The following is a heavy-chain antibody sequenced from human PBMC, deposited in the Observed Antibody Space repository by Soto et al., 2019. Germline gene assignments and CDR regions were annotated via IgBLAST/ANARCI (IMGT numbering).Heavy chain of an antibody. CDR1: GFTFSSYG. D-gene: IGHD3-3*01. V-gene: IGHV3-30*18. Sequence: QVQLVESGGGVVQPGRSLRLSCAASGFTFSSYGMHWVRQAPGKGLEWVAVISYDGSNKYYADSVKGRFTISRDNSKNTLYLQMNSLRAEDTAVSYCAKDRALLRFLAWLLDDAFDIWGQGTMVTVSS. CDR2: ISYDGSNK. CDR3: AKDRALLRFLAWLLDDAFDI. J-gene: IGHJ3*02.